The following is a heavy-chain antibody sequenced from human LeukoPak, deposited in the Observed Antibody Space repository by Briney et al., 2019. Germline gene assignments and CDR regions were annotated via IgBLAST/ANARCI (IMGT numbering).Heavy chain of an antibody. V-gene: IGHV4-59*01. CDR3: ARAYYDSSGYPFDY. J-gene: IGHJ4*02. CDR1: GGSISSYY. D-gene: IGHD3-22*01. Sequence: PSETLSLTCTVSGGSISSYYWSWIRQPPGKGLEWIGYIYYSGSTNYNPSLKSRVTISVDTSKNQFSLKLSSVTAADTAVYYCARAYYDSSGYPFDYWGQGTLVTVSS. CDR2: IYYSGST.